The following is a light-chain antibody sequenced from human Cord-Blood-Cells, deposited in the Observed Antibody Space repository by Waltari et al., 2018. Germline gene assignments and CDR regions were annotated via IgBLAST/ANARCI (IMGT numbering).Light chain of an antibody. V-gene: IGLV2-8*01. CDR3: SSYAGSNNLV. Sequence: QSALTQPPSPSGSPGQSVTISCTGTSRDVGGYNYVPWYQQHPGQAPKLMIYEGSKRPSGVPDRFSGSKSGNTASLTVSGLQAEDEADYYCSSYAGSNNLVFGGGTKLTVL. CDR2: EGS. J-gene: IGLJ2*01. CDR1: SRDVGGYNY.